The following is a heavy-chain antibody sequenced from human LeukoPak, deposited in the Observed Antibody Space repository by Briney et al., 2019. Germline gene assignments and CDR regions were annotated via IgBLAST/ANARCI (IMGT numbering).Heavy chain of an antibody. J-gene: IGHJ4*02. V-gene: IGHV3-30*18. D-gene: IGHD1-26*01. CDR1: GFTFSSYG. CDR3: AKDQDGSYYY. CDR2: ISYDGSNK. Sequence: LPGGSLRLSCAASGFTFSSYGMHWVRQAPGKGLEWVAAISYDGSNKYYADSVKGRFTISRDNSKNTLYLQMNSLRAEDTAVYYCAKDQDGSYYYWGQGTLVTVSS.